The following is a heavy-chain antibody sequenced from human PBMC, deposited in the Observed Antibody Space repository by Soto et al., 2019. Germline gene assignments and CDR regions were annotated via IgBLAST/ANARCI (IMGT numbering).Heavy chain of an antibody. CDR1: GGSISSGGYY. CDR2: IYYSGST. J-gene: IGHJ4*02. V-gene: IGHV4-31*03. D-gene: IGHD3-9*01. Sequence: SETLSLTCTVSGGSISSGGYYWSWIRQHPGKGLEWIGYIYYSGSTYYNPSLKSRVTISVDTSKNQFSLKLSSVTAADTAVYYCARGGKRYFDWLLPAFDYWGQGTLVTVSS. CDR3: ARGGKRYFDWLLPAFDY.